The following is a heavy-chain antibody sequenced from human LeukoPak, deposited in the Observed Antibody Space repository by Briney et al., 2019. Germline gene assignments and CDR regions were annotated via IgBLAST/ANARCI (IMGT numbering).Heavy chain of an antibody. CDR3: ARDAAAYSRWLSG. V-gene: IGHV1-69*04. D-gene: IGHD2-2*01. CDR1: GGTFSSYT. CDR2: IIPILGIA. J-gene: IGHJ4*02. Sequence: SVKVSCKASGGTFSSYTISWVRQAPGQGLEWMGRIIPILGIANYAQKFQGGVTITADKSTSTAYMELSSLRSEDTAVYYCARDAAAYSRWLSGWGQGTLVTVSS.